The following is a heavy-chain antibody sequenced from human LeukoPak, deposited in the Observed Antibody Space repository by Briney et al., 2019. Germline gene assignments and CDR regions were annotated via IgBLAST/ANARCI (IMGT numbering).Heavy chain of an antibody. J-gene: IGHJ5*02. V-gene: IGHV3-23*01. CDR2: ISYTGDRT. Sequence: GGSLRLSCAASGFTFSNYAMSWVRQAPGKGLECVLVISYTGDRTYYADSVKGRFTISRDNAKNTLYLQMNSLGAEDTAVYYCAKDLKLYSKSYRNWFDPWGQGTLVTVSS. D-gene: IGHD3-16*02. CDR3: AKDLKLYSKSYRNWFDP. CDR1: GFTFSNYA.